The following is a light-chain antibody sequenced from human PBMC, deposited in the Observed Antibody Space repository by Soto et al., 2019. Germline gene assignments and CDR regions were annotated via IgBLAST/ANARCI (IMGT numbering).Light chain of an antibody. J-gene: IGKJ5*01. CDR1: QSVSSSY. CDR2: GAS. V-gene: IGKV3-20*01. Sequence: EIVLTQSPGTLSLSPGERATLPCRASQSVSSSYLAWYQQKPGQAPRLLIYGASSRATGIPDRFSGSGSGTDFTLTISRLEPEDFALYYCQQYGGSPITFGLGTRLEI. CDR3: QQYGGSPIT.